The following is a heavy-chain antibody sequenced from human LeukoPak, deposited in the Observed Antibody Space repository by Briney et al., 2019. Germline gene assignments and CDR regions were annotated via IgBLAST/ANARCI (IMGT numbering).Heavy chain of an antibody. CDR1: GYSFTSYW. CDR3: ASSEGPYQCYYYGMDV. V-gene: IGHV5-51*01. D-gene: IGHD2-2*01. J-gene: IGHJ6*02. Sequence: RSGESLKISCKGSGYSFTSYWIGWVRQMPGKGLEWMGIIYPGDSDTRYSPSFQGQVTISADKSISTAYLQWSSLKASDTAMYYCASSEGPYQCYYYGMDVWGQGTTVTVSS. CDR2: IYPGDSDT.